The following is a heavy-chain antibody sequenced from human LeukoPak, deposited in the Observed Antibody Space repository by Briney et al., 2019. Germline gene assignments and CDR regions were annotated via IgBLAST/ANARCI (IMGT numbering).Heavy chain of an antibody. D-gene: IGHD2/OR15-2a*01. V-gene: IGHV3-66*02. CDR3: ARARQYLAIDY. J-gene: IGHJ4*02. CDR2: LYSAGNT. Sequence: GGSLRLSCAASGFTVSSNYMNWVRQAPGKGLEWVSDLYSAGNTFYADSVKGRFTISRDNSKNTLDLQMNSLRPEDTPVYYCARARQYLAIDYWGQRTLVNVSS. CDR1: GFTVSSNY.